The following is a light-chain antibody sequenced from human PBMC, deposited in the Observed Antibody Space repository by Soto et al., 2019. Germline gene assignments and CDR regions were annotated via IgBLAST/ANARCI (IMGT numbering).Light chain of an antibody. Sequence: EIVLTQSPGTLSLSPGERATLSCRASQSVRSTYLAWYQQKPGQAPRLLIYGTSSRATGIPDRFSGSGSGTDFTLIISRLEPEDFAVYYCQQYDGSPRTFGQGTKVEIK. CDR3: QQYDGSPRT. CDR2: GTS. V-gene: IGKV3-20*01. CDR1: QSVRSTY. J-gene: IGKJ1*01.